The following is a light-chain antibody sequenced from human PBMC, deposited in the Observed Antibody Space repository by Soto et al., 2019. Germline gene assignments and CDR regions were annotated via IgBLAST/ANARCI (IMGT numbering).Light chain of an antibody. CDR2: RAS. Sequence: DIQMTQSPSSLSASVGDRVTITCRASQNIRTYLNWYQQKPGKAPQVLIYRASTLQSGVPSRFSGSGSGTDFTLTISSLQPEDFATYYCQQSHSTPRTFGQGTKVDIK. V-gene: IGKV1-39*01. J-gene: IGKJ1*01. CDR1: QNIRTY. CDR3: QQSHSTPRT.